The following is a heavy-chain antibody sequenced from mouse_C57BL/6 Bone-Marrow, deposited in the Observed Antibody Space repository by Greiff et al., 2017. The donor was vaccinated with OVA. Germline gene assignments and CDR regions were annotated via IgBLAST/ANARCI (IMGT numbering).Heavy chain of an antibody. J-gene: IGHJ4*01. V-gene: IGHV1-15*01. CDR2: IDPETGGT. D-gene: IGHD2-5*01. Sequence: VQLQQSGAELVRPGASVTLSCKASGYTFTDYAMHWVKQTPVHGLEWIGAIDPETGGTAYNQKFKGKAILTADKSSSTAYMELRSLTSEDSAVYYCTRGYSIYYAMDYWGQGTSVTVSS. CDR1: GYTFTDYA. CDR3: TRGYSIYYAMDY.